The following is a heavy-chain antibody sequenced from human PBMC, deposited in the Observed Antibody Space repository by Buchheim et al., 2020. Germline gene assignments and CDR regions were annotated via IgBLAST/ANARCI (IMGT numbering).Heavy chain of an antibody. V-gene: IGHV4-4*02. J-gene: IGHJ2*01. CDR1: GGSISSSNW. CDR3: ARGETTKWYFDL. D-gene: IGHD4-17*01. CDR2: VYPSVST. Sequence: QVQLQESGPGLVKPSGTLSLTCAVSGGSISSSNWWNWVRQPPGKGLEWIGEVYPSVSTNYNPSLKSRVTISLDKSKNPFSLKVNSLTAADTAVYYCARGETTKWYFDLWGRGTL.